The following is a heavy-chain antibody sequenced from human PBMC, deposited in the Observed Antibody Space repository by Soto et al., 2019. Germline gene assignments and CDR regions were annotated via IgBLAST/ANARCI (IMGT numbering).Heavy chain of an antibody. CDR1: GYTFTSYA. V-gene: IGHV1-3*01. CDR3: AREGAAAGINYYYYMDV. D-gene: IGHD6-13*01. CDR2: INAGNGNT. Sequence: ASVKVSCKASGYTFTSYAMHWVRQAPGQRLEWMGWINAGNGNTKYSQKFQGRVTITRDTSASTAYMELSSLRSEDTAVYYCAREGAAAGINYYYYMDVWGKGTTVTVSS. J-gene: IGHJ6*03.